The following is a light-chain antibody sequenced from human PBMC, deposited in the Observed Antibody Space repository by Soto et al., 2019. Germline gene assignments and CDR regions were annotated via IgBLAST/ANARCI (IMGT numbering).Light chain of an antibody. CDR1: QSVGTS. CDR3: QQYGTSPFT. J-gene: IGKJ4*01. CDR2: GSS. Sequence: EVVLTQSPDTLSLSPGERATLSCRASQSVGTSLAWYQQRPGQAPRLLIYGSSIRATGVPDRFGGSGSGTGITLTVRRVEPEDFAVYRCQQYGTSPFTFGGGTKMEMK. V-gene: IGKV3-20*01.